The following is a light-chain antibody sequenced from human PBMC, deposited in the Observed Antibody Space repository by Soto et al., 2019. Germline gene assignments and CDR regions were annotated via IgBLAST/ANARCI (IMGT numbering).Light chain of an antibody. J-gene: IGKJ2*01. V-gene: IGKV3-20*01. Sequence: EIVLTQSPGTLSLSPGERATLSCRASQSVSSSYLAWYQQKPGQAPRLLIYGASSRATGIPDRCSGSGSGTDFTLTISRLEPEDFAVYYCKQYGSSPYTFRRGNKLEIK. CDR3: KQYGSSPYT. CDR1: QSVSSSY. CDR2: GAS.